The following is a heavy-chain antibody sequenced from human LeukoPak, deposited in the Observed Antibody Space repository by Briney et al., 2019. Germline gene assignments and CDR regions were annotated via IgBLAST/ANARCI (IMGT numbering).Heavy chain of an antibody. CDR3: ARGIGTSYDSSRDAFDM. V-gene: IGHV4-61*02. CDR1: AGSISSGDYY. Sequence: SQTLSLTCTVSAGSISSGDYYWSWIRQPAGKGLEWIGRIYSPGTNYNYNPSLKSRVTISIDTSKNQFSLKLTSVTAADTAVYYCARGIGTSYDSSRDAFDMWGHGTMVTVSS. CDR2: IYSPGTN. J-gene: IGHJ3*02. D-gene: IGHD3-22*01.